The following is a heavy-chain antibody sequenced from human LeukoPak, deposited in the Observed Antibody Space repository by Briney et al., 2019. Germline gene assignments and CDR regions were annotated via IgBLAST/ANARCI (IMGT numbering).Heavy chain of an antibody. CDR2: IIPIFGTA. CDR3: ARDGSSRGEDWFDP. D-gene: IGHD6-6*01. CDR1: GGTFSSYA. J-gene: IGHJ5*02. Sequence: SVKVSCKASGGTFSSYAISWVRQAPGQGLEWMGGIIPIFGTANYARKFQGRVTITTDESASTAYMELSSLRSEDTAVYYCARDGSSRGEDWFDPWGQGTLVTVSS. V-gene: IGHV1-69*05.